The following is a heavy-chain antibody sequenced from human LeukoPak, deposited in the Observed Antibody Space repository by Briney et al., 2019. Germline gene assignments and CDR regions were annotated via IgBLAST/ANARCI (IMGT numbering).Heavy chain of an antibody. CDR2: INSDGSST. CDR3: ASGGTMVRGVIFY. Sequence: GGSLRLSCAASGFTFSGYWMHWVRQAPGKGLVWVSRINSDGSSTSYADSVKGRFTISRDNAKNTLYLQMNSLRAEDTAVYYCASGGTMVRGVIFYWGQGTLVTVSS. CDR1: GFTFSGYW. J-gene: IGHJ4*02. D-gene: IGHD3-10*01. V-gene: IGHV3-74*01.